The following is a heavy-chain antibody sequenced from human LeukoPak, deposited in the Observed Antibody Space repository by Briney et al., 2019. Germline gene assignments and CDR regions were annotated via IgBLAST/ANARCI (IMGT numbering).Heavy chain of an antibody. CDR1: GFTFSSYS. CDR3: ASHRGYSYGYDY. D-gene: IGHD5-18*01. CDR2: ISSSSSYI. J-gene: IGHJ4*02. V-gene: IGHV3-21*01. Sequence: GGSLRLSCAASGFTFSSYSMNWVRQAPGKGLEWVSSISSSSSYIYYADSVKGRFTISRDNAKNSLYLQMNSLRAEDTAVYYCASHRGYSYGYDYWGQGTLVTVSS.